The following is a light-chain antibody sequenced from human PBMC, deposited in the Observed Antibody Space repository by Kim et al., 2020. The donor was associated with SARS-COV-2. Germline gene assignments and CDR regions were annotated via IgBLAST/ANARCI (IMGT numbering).Light chain of an antibody. CDR1: SSDVGGYNL. CDR3: CSYAGSSSSV. J-gene: IGLJ3*02. V-gene: IGLV2-23*02. Sequence: QSALTQPASVSGSPGQSITISCTGTSSDVGGYNLVSWYQQHPGKAPKLMIYEVSKRPSGVSNRFSGSKSGNTASLTISGLQAEDEADYYCCSYAGSSSSVFGGGTQVTVL. CDR2: EVS.